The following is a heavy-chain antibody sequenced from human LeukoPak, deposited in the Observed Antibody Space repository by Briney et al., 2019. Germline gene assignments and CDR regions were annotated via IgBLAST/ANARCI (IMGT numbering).Heavy chain of an antibody. Sequence: ASVKASCKVSGYTLSELSIYWVRQAPGKGLEWMGGFNPEDGEKIYVQKFQGRVTMTEDTSSDTAYMELSSLTSEDTAVYFCATDPVGYCSSDSCYSVDYWGQGTLVTVSS. CDR3: ATDPVGYCSSDSCYSVDY. CDR2: FNPEDGEK. CDR1: GYTLSELS. D-gene: IGHD2-15*01. V-gene: IGHV1-24*01. J-gene: IGHJ4*02.